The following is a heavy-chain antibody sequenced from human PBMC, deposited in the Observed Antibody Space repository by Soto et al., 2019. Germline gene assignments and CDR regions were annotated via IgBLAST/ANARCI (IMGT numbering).Heavy chain of an antibody. J-gene: IGHJ6*02. Sequence: GESLKISCKGSGYTFTDYWIGWVRQLPGKGLEWMGIIYPGDSDTRYSPSFQGHVTITVDKSTNTAYLQWNTLRASDTAMYYCARHGPRVYYDNSDYYYYGMDVWGQGTTVTV. CDR3: ARHGPRVYYDNSDYYYYGMDV. CDR1: GYTFTDYW. D-gene: IGHD3-22*01. V-gene: IGHV5-51*01. CDR2: IYPGDSDT.